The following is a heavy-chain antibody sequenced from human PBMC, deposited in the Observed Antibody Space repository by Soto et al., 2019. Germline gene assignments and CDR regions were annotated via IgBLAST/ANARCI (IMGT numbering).Heavy chain of an antibody. J-gene: IGHJ4*02. CDR1: GGSMSSGIYY. CDR2: TSYSGTT. CDR3: ATMGPPVTGLYYFAH. D-gene: IGHD4-17*01. Sequence: SETLSLTCTVSGGSMSSGIYYWSWIRQPPGKGLECIGFTSYSGTTYYNTSLWSRVSMSVDTSKNQFSLHVNSVTAADTAVYYCATMGPPVTGLYYFAHWGKETLFTGPS. V-gene: IGHV4-30-4*01.